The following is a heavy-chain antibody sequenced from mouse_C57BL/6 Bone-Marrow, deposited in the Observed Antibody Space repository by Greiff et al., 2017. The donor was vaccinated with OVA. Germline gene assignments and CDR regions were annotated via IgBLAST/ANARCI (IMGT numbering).Heavy chain of an antibody. V-gene: IGHV1-81*01. CDR3: AREGLLWGYYAMDY. CDR2: IYPRSGNT. J-gene: IGHJ4*01. CDR1: GYTFTSYG. Sequence: VQLQQSGAELARPGASVKLSCKASGYTFTSYGISWVKQRTGQGLEWIGEIYPRSGNTYYNEKFKGKATLTADKSSSTAYMELRSLTSEDSAVYFCAREGLLWGYYAMDYWGQGTSVTVSS. D-gene: IGHD2-1*01.